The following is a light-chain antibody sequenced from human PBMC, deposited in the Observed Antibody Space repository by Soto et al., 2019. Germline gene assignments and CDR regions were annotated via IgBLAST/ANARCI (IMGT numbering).Light chain of an antibody. CDR1: NSDVGGYEY. CDR3: SSYTSSSLDV. CDR2: DVT. Sequence: QSALTQPASVSGSPGQSITMSCTGTNSDVGGYEYVSWYQQYPGRAPKLMIYDVTNRPSGVSGRFAGSKFGNTASLTISGLQAEDEADYYCSSYTSSSLDVFGTGTKLTVL. V-gene: IGLV2-14*01. J-gene: IGLJ1*01.